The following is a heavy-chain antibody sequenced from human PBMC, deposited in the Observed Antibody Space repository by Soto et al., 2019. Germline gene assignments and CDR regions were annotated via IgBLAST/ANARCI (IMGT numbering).Heavy chain of an antibody. Sequence: QVQLVQAGSEVKKPGSSVKVSCKASGGTVSSYAISWVRQAPGQGLEWIVGIIPIFGTANYAQKFQGRATIPADESTSTAYMELSSLRSEDTAVYYCARDSLTSGSSSSGDYWGQGTLVTVSS. CDR3: ARDSLTSGSSSSGDY. D-gene: IGHD6-6*01. CDR2: IIPIFGTA. J-gene: IGHJ4*02. CDR1: GGTVSSYA. V-gene: IGHV1-69*01.